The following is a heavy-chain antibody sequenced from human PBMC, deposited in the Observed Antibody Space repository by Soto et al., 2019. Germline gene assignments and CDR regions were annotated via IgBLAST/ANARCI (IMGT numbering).Heavy chain of an antibody. D-gene: IGHD1-1*01. Sequence: QLQLQESGPGVVKPSETLSLTCTVSGGSVSTGAYYWAWIRQAPGAGLEWIGTIYYSGTTYYNPYPKSRVTLSRDTSKYHLPLRLSSVTASDTAVYYCASPSSETTIDADDDWGQGTLVTVSS. V-gene: IGHV4-39*02. CDR3: ASPSSETTIDADDD. J-gene: IGHJ4*02. CDR1: GGSVSTGAYY. CDR2: IYYSGTT.